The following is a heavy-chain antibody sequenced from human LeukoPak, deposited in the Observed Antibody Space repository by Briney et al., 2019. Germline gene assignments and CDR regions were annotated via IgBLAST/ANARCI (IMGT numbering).Heavy chain of an antibody. D-gene: IGHD6-13*01. CDR1: GFTFSRYG. V-gene: IGHV3-30*18. CDR2: VSGDGNNK. CDR3: AKGHTSSWYYMDS. Sequence: PGGSLRLSCAASGFTFSRYGMHWVRQAPGKGPEWVAAVSGDGNNKYDADSVKGRFTISRDNSKNALYLQMNSLRPEDTAVYYCAKGHTSSWYYMDSWGQGTLVTVSS. J-gene: IGHJ4*02.